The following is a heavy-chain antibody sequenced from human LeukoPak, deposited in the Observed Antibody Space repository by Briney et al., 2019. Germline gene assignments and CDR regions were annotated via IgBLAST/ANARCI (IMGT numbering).Heavy chain of an antibody. CDR1: GFTFGGYS. CDR2: ISWNSGSI. V-gene: IGHV3-9*01. J-gene: IGHJ3*02. D-gene: IGHD3-10*01. CDR3: AKDIGFGELLEAFDI. Sequence: SLRLSCAASGFTFGGYSMHWVRQGSGKGLEWVSGISWNSGSIGYADSVKGRFTISRDNAKNSLYLQMNSLRAEDTALYYCAKDIGFGELLEAFDIWGQGTMVTVSS.